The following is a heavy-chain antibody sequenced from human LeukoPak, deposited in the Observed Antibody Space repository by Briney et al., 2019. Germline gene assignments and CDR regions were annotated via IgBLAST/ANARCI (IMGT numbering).Heavy chain of an antibody. Sequence: SVKVSCKASGGTFSSYAISWVRQAPGQGLEWMGRIIPILGIANYAQKFQGRVTITADTSTSTAYMELRSLRSDDTAVYYCARDRSKYSSGWYAQHYFDYWGQGTLVTVSS. V-gene: IGHV1-69*04. D-gene: IGHD6-19*01. CDR2: IIPILGIA. J-gene: IGHJ4*02. CDR3: ARDRSKYSSGWYAQHYFDY. CDR1: GGTFSSYA.